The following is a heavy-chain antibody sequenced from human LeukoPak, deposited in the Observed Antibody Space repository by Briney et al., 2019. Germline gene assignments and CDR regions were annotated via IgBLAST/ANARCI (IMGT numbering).Heavy chain of an antibody. Sequence: GGSLRLSCVASGFTFSSYWMHWVRQTPGKGLVWVSRISSDGSSTSYADSVKGRFTISRDNAKNTLYLQMKSLRAEDTAMYYCAGNRGEYCSGGTCYRNWFDPWGQGTLVTVSS. CDR3: AGNRGEYCSGGTCYRNWFDP. D-gene: IGHD2-15*01. CDR1: GFTFSSYW. J-gene: IGHJ5*02. V-gene: IGHV3-74*01. CDR2: ISSDGSST.